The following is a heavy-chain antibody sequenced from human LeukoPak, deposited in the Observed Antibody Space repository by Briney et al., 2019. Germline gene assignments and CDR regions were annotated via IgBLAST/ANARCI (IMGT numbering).Heavy chain of an antibody. CDR2: ISHDGSNK. Sequence: PGRSLRLSCAASGFTFSSYALHWVRQAPGRGLEWVALISHDGSNKYYADSVKGRFTISRDNSKNTLYLQMNSLRAEDTAVYYCAKRLDYYDSSGYYLFDYWGQGTLVTVSS. CDR3: AKRLDYYDSSGYYLFDY. CDR1: GFTFSSYA. D-gene: IGHD3-22*01. V-gene: IGHV3-30-3*02. J-gene: IGHJ4*02.